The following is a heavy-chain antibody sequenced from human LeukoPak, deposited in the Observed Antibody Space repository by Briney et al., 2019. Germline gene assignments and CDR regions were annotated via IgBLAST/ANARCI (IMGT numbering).Heavy chain of an antibody. V-gene: IGHV4-59*01. D-gene: IGHD2/OR15-2a*01. CDR3: ARTTSSGAFDI. CDR1: GGSISSYY. CDR2: IYYSGGT. J-gene: IGHJ3*02. Sequence: SETLSLTCTVSGGSISSYYWSWIRQPPGKGLEWIGYIYYSGGTNYNPSLKSRVTISVDTSKNQFSLKLSSVTAADTAVYYCARTTSSGAFDIWGQGTMVTVSS.